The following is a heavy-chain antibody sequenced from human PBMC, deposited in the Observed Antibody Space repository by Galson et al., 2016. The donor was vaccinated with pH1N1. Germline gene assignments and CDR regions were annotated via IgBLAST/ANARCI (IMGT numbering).Heavy chain of an antibody. CDR3: ARGGYCSGGSCHDVFDY. D-gene: IGHD2-15*01. CDR1: GYSFTDYD. J-gene: IGHJ4*02. V-gene: IGHV1-8*01. CDR2: MNPNNDNT. Sequence: SVKVSCKASGYSFTDYDINWVRQGTGQGLEWMGWMNPNNDNTGYAQKFQGRVTMTRNTSISTAYRELSSLRSEDTAVYYCARGGYCSGGSCHDVFDYWGQGTLVTVS.